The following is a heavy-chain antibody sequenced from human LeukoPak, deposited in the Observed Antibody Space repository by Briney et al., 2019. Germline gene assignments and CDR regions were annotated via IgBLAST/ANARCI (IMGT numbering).Heavy chain of an antibody. D-gene: IGHD3-10*01. CDR1: GYIFADYY. Sequence: GASVKVSCKASGYIFADYYIHWVRQAPGQGLEWMGWIKPNSGGTRSAQKFQGRVTMTRDTSISTAYMELSSLRYDDTAVYYCATNILVRDIINWFDPWGQGILVTVSS. CDR3: ATNILVRDIINWFDP. J-gene: IGHJ5*02. CDR2: IKPNSGGT. V-gene: IGHV1-2*02.